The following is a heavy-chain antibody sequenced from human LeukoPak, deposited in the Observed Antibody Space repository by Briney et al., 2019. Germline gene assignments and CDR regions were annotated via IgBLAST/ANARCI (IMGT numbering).Heavy chain of an antibody. CDR1: GGSISSGSYY. Sequence: SETLSLTCTVSGGSISSGSYYWSWIRQPAGKGLEWIGRIYTSGSTNYNPSLKSRVTMSVDTSKNQFSLKLSSVTAADTAVYYCARDWNPGRVLRYFDWSPPLDYWGQGTLVTVSS. V-gene: IGHV4-61*02. CDR2: IYTSGST. D-gene: IGHD3-9*01. CDR3: ARDWNPGRVLRYFDWSPPLDY. J-gene: IGHJ4*02.